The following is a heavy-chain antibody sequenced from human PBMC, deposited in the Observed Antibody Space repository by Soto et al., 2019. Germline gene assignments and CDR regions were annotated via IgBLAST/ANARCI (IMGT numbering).Heavy chain of an antibody. Sequence: GASVKVSCTASGFTFTSSAVQWVRQARVQRLEWIGWLVVGSGNTNYAQKFQERVTITRDMSTRTAYMELSSLRSEDTAVYYCAAADDDSSGHDAFDIWGQGTRVTVSS. CDR1: GFTFTSSA. CDR2: LVVGSGNT. J-gene: IGHJ3*02. CDR3: AAADDDSSGHDAFDI. D-gene: IGHD3-22*01. V-gene: IGHV1-58*01.